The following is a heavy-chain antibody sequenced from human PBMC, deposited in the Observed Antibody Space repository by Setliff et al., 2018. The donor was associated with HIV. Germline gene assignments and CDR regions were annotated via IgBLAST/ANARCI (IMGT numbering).Heavy chain of an antibody. CDR2: IYPDDSDT. D-gene: IGHD1-26*01. J-gene: IGHJ5*01. CDR1: GYSFTDYW. V-gene: IGHV5-51*01. Sequence: GESLKISCKGSGYSFTDYWIGWVRQMPEKGLEWMGIIYPDDSDTRYSPSFQGQVTLSADKSINTTYLQWSSLKASDTAMYYCATLVGTNGVVWFDPWGQGTLVTVS. CDR3: ATLVGTNGVVWFDP.